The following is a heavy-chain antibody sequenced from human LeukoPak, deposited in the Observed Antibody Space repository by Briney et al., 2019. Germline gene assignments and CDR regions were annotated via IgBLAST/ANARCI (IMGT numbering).Heavy chain of an antibody. D-gene: IGHD4-23*01. Sequence: GGSLRLSCAASGFTFSGSALHWVRQASGKGLEWVGRIRSTANGYATAYAASVKGRFTISRDDSKNTAYLQMDSLKTEDTAVYYCAKELRPNDYWGQGTLVTVSS. CDR1: GFTFSGSA. CDR3: AKELRPNDY. V-gene: IGHV3-73*01. J-gene: IGHJ4*02. CDR2: IRSTANGYAT.